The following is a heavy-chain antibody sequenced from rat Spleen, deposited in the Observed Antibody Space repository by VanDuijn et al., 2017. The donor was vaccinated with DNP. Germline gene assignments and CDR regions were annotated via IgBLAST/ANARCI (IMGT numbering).Heavy chain of an antibody. CDR2: IWAGGST. J-gene: IGHJ4*01. CDR1: GFSLTSNG. CDR3: ARHAYYDGYYHVDYAMDA. V-gene: IGHV2-72*01. D-gene: IGHD1-12*03. Sequence: QVQLEESGPGLMQPSETLSLTCTVSGFSLTSNGVGWVRQPLGKGLVWMGTIWAGGSTDYNSAVQSRLSISRDTSKSQVFLKMNSLQPEDTGTYYCARHAYYDGYYHVDYAMDAWGQGTSVTVSS.